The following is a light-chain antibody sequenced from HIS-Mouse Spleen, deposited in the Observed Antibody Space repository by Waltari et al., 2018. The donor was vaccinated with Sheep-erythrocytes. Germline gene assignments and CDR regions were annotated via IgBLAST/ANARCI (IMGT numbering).Light chain of an antibody. J-gene: IGKJ3*01. CDR3: QQYGSPPLFT. CDR2: GAS. V-gene: IGKV3-20*01. CDR1: QSVSSSY. Sequence: TQSPGTLSLSPGERATLSCRASQSVSSSYLAWYQQKPGQAPRLLIYGASSRATGIPDRFSGSGSGTDFPLTISRLEPEDFAVYYCQQYGSPPLFTFGPGTKVDIK.